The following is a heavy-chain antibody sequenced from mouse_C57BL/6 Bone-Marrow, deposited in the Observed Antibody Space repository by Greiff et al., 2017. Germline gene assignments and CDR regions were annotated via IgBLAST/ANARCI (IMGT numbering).Heavy chain of an antibody. D-gene: IGHD2-4*01. Sequence: QVHVKQPGAELVKPGASVKLSCKASGYTFPNYWMHWVKQRPGQGLEWIGMMHPNGGSPDYNEKFKSGATLSVDKSSRTAYMELSSLTSEDSAVYYCARSYDYDDYTMDDWGQGTSVTVSS. CDR2: MHPNGGSP. J-gene: IGHJ4*01. V-gene: IGHV1-64*01. CDR3: ARSYDYDDYTMDD. CDR1: GYTFPNYW.